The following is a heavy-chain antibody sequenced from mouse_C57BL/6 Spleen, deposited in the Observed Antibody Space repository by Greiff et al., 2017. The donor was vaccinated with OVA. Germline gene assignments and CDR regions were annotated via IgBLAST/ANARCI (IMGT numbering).Heavy chain of an antibody. CDR3: AGTALKWKAVDY. V-gene: IGHV7-3*01. CDR2: IRNKANGYTT. CDR1: GFTFTDYY. Sequence: EVHLVESGGGLVQPGGSLSLSCAASGFTFTDYYMSWVRQPPGKALEWLGFIRNKANGYTTEYSASVKGRFTISRENSQSILYLQMNALRAEDSAAYYCAGTALKWKAVDYWGQGTSVTVSS. D-gene: IGHD2-14*01. J-gene: IGHJ4*01.